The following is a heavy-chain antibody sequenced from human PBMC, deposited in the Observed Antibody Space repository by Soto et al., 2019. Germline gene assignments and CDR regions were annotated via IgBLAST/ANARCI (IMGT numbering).Heavy chain of an antibody. Sequence: EVQLLESGGGLVQPGGSLRLSCAASGFTFSSYAMSWVRQAPGKGLEWVSAISGSGASTYDADSVKGRFTNSRDNSKNTLYLQMNSLTADDTAVYYCAKGGVRWELSNFDYWGQGTLVTVSS. CDR1: GFTFSSYA. CDR3: AKGGVRWELSNFDY. J-gene: IGHJ4*02. CDR2: ISGSGAST. D-gene: IGHD1-26*01. V-gene: IGHV3-23*01.